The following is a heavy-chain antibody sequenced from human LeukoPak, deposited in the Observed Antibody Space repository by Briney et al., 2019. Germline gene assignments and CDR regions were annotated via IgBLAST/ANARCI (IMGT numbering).Heavy chain of an antibody. CDR2: ISSSSSYK. Sequence: GGSLRLSCAASGFTFSTYSMNWVRQAPGKGLEWVSSISSSSSYKYYADSVKGRFTISRDNAKNSLYLQMNSLRAEDTAVYYCARDLWPYFDYWGQGTLVTVSS. V-gene: IGHV3-21*01. CDR3: ARDLWPYFDY. J-gene: IGHJ4*02. CDR1: GFTFSTYS. D-gene: IGHD2-21*01.